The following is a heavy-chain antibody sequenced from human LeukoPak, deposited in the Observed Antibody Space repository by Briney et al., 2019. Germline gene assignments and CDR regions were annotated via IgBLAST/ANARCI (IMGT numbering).Heavy chain of an antibody. CDR1: GFTFDDYA. CDR2: ISWNSGSI. V-gene: IGHV3-9*01. D-gene: IGHD5-12*01. J-gene: IGHJ4*02. CDR3: AKGSRMVVATILLDY. Sequence: QPGRSLRLSCAASGFTFDDYAMPWVRHAPGKGLEWVSGISWNSGSIGYADSVKGRFTISRDNAKNSLYLQMNSLRAEDTALYYCAKGSRMVVATILLDYWGQGTLVTVSS.